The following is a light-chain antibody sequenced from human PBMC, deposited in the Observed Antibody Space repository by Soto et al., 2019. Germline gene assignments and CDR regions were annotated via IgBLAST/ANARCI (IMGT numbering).Light chain of an antibody. CDR3: SSYTSSSTLEV. V-gene: IGLV2-14*01. CDR2: DVS. Sequence: QSALTQPASVSGPHRQSIPISCTGTSSDVGGYNYVSWYQQHPGKAPKPMIYDVSNRPSGGSNRFSGSKSGNTASLTISGLQAEDEADYYCSSYTSSSTLEVFGTGTKVPVL. J-gene: IGLJ1*01. CDR1: SSDVGGYNY.